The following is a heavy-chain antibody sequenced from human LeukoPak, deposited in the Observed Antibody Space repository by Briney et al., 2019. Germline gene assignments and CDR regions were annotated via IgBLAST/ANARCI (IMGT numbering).Heavy chain of an antibody. Sequence: GGSLRLSCAASGFTFSSYGMHWVRQAPGKGLEWVAVIWFDGSNKYDADSVKGRFTISRDNSKNTLYLQMNSLRAEDTAVYYCARGSNLIAAAGSYDYWGQGTLVTVSS. CDR2: IWFDGSNK. CDR1: GFTFSSYG. CDR3: ARGSNLIAAAGSYDY. J-gene: IGHJ4*02. D-gene: IGHD6-13*01. V-gene: IGHV3-33*01.